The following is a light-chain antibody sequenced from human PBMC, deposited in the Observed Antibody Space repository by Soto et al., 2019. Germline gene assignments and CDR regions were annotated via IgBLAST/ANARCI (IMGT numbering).Light chain of an antibody. V-gene: IGKV3-15*01. J-gene: IGKJ5*01. CDR1: QSVSSN. CDR2: GAS. CDR3: QQYNSWPPIT. Sequence: EIVMTQSPATLSVSPGERATLSCRASQSVSSNLAWYQQKPGQAPRMLIYGASTRATSIPARFSGSGSGTEVTLTISSLLSEDFAVYYCQQYNSWPPITFGQGTRLEIK.